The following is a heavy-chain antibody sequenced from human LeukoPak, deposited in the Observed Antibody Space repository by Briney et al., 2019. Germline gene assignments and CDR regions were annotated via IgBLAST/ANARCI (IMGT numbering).Heavy chain of an antibody. V-gene: IGHV3-53*01. Sequence: GGSLRLSCAASGFTVSSNYMSWVRQAPGKGLEWVSVIYSGGSTYYADSVKGRFTISRDNSKNTLYLQMNSLRAEDTAVYYCAREIAAGTGAFDIWGQGTIVTVSS. CDR3: AREIAAGTGAFDI. CDR2: IYSGGST. D-gene: IGHD6-13*01. CDR1: GFTVSSNY. J-gene: IGHJ3*02.